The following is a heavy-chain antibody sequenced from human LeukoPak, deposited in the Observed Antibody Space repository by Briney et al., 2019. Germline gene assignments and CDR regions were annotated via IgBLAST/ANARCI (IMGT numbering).Heavy chain of an antibody. V-gene: IGHV4-39*07. D-gene: IGHD3-10*01. Sequence: PSETLSLTCTVSGGSFSGNAYYWGWIRQPPGKALQWIGTVYYTGITSYYNPSLKSRVTISVDTSKSQFSLKLSSVTAADTAVYYCARDLSEYYYGSGFMDVWGKGTTVTVSS. CDR2: VYYTGITS. J-gene: IGHJ6*03. CDR1: GGSFSGNAYY. CDR3: ARDLSEYYYGSGFMDV.